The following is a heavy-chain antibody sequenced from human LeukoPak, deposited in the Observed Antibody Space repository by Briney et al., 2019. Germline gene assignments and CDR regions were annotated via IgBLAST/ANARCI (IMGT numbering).Heavy chain of an antibody. CDR3: ARGGDYYGSGSYAFDY. Sequence: PGGSLRLSCAASGFTLSSYAMHWVRQAPGRGLEWVAVISYDGSNKYYADSVKGRFTISRDNSKNTLYLQMNSLRAEDTAVYYCARGGDYYGSGSYAFDYWGQGTLVTVSS. D-gene: IGHD3-10*01. CDR1: GFTLSSYA. V-gene: IGHV3-30*04. CDR2: ISYDGSNK. J-gene: IGHJ4*02.